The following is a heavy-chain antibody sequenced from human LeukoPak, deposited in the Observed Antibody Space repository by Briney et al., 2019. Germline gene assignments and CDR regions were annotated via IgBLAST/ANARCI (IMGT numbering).Heavy chain of an antibody. J-gene: IGHJ5*02. V-gene: IGHV6-1*01. CDR2: TYFRSKWYN. D-gene: IGHD3-22*01. CDR3: ANFYLDT. Sequence: SQTLSLTCAISGDTVSSNSAAWNWIRQSPSSGLEWLGRTYFRSKWYNDYAESVKGRISINPDTSKNQFSLQLNSVNPEDTAVYYCANFYLDTWSQGSLVTVSS. CDR1: GDTVSSNSAA.